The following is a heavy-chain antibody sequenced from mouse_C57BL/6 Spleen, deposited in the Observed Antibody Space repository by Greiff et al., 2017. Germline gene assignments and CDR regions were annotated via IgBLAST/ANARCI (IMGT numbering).Heavy chain of an antibody. CDR2: ISYDGSN. V-gene: IGHV3-6*01. Sequence: EVKLEESGPGLVKPSQSLSLTCSVTGYSITSGYYWNWIRQFPGNKLEWMGYISYDGSNNYNPSLKNRIAITRDTSKNQFFLKLNSVTTEDTATYYCARDRAYYGYPYDAMDYWGQGTSVTVSS. J-gene: IGHJ4*01. CDR1: GYSITSGYY. D-gene: IGHD2-9*01. CDR3: ARDRAYYGYPYDAMDY.